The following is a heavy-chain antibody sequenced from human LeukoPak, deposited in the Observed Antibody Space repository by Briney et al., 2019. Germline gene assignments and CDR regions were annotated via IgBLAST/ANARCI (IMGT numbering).Heavy chain of an antibody. Sequence: SETLSLACTVSGGSISSSGYYWGWIRQPPGEGLEWIASIYYSGSTYYNPSLKSRVTISVDTSKNQLSLKLSSLTAADTAVYYCARHEYSGSYYGLSWFDPWGQGTLVTVSS. CDR1: GGSISSSGYY. J-gene: IGHJ5*02. D-gene: IGHD1-26*01. CDR2: IYYSGST. CDR3: ARHEYSGSYYGLSWFDP. V-gene: IGHV4-39*01.